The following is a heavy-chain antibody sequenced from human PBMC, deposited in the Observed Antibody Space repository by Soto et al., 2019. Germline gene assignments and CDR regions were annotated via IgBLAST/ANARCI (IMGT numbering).Heavy chain of an antibody. J-gene: IGHJ6*02. CDR3: VRADQVGRDDFCSAVSGAYLGMDV. CDR2: ITAYNGNA. CDR1: GYNFISYR. V-gene: IGHV1-18*01. Sequence: QVQLVQSGAEVKKPGASVKVSCKASGYNFISYRISWVRQAPGQGLEWMGRITAYNGNANYAQKFQGRVTMTTDTCTNTGYMELRRLKSDDPAVFYCVRADQVGRDDFCSAVSGAYLGMDVWGQATTVTVT. D-gene: IGHD3-3*01.